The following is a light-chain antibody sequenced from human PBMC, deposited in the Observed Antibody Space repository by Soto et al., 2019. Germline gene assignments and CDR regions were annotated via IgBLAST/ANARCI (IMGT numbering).Light chain of an antibody. CDR2: STS. Sequence: DILLTQSPTLLSASVGDRVTLTCRATQSISKYLNWYQQKPGKAPNLLIYSTSTLQSGVPSRFSGSGSGTDFTLTINSLQPEDFATYYCQQAYDIPRTFGQGPKVDIK. J-gene: IGKJ1*01. V-gene: IGKV1-39*01. CDR1: QSISKY. CDR3: QQAYDIPRT.